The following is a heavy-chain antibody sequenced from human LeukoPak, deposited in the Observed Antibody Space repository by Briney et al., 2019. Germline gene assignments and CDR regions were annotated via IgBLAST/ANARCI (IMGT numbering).Heavy chain of an antibody. J-gene: IGHJ4*02. CDR1: GYTFTSYG. V-gene: IGHV1-18*01. D-gene: IGHD3-16*01. CDR3: ARSDYVWGSSFW. CDR2: ISAYNGNT. Sequence: ASVKVSCKASGYTFTSYGISWVRQAPGQGLEWMGWISAYNGNTDYAQKLQGRVTMTTDTSTSTAYMELRSLRSDDTAVYYCARSDYVWGSSFWWGQGTLVTVSS.